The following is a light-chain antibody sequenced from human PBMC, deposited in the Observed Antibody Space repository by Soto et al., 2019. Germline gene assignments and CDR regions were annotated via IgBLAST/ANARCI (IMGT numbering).Light chain of an antibody. V-gene: IGKV3-20*01. CDR3: QQYGTSPPIT. Sequence: EIVLTQSPGTLSLSPGERATLFCRASQSVSSSYLAWYQQKPGQAPRLLIYGASSRATGIPDRFSGSVSGTDFTLTITRLEPEDFAVYYCQQYGTSPPITFGQGTRLEIK. J-gene: IGKJ5*01. CDR2: GAS. CDR1: QSVSSSY.